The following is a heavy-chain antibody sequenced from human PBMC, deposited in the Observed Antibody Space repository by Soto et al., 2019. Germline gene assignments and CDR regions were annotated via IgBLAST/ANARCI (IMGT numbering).Heavy chain of an antibody. V-gene: IGHV4-38-2*01. D-gene: IGHD5-12*01. CDR2: IHHSGST. J-gene: IGHJ4*02. CDR3: ARSSGYVPGGY. Sequence: SESLSLTCAVSGYPISSGYYWGWIRQPPGKGLEWIGIIHHSGSTDYNPSLRSRITISVDTSKNQFSLKMPSVTAADTAGYYCARSSGYVPGGYWGQGILVTVSS. CDR1: GYPISSGYY.